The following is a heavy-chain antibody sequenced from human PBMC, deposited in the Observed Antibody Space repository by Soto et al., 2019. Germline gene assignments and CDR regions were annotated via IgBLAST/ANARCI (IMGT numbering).Heavy chain of an antibody. CDR2: ISESGDSP. Sequence: GGSLRLSCAASGFTFSSYAMSWVRQAPGKGLEWVSAISESGDSPYYADSVKGRFTISRDNSKNTLYLQMNSLRAEDTAVYYCAKDSRIQLWLRYISFAYWGQGSLVTVSS. CDR3: AKDSRIQLWLRYISFAY. CDR1: GFTFSSYA. D-gene: IGHD5-18*01. J-gene: IGHJ4*02. V-gene: IGHV3-23*01.